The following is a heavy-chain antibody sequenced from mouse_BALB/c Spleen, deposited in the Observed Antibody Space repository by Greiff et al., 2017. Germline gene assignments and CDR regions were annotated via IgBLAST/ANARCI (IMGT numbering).Heavy chain of an antibody. CDR1: GFTFSSYA. CDR3: ARHTVVATDAMDY. CDR2: ISSGGSYT. V-gene: IGHV5-9-3*01. Sequence: EVMLVESGGGLVKPGGSLKLSCAASGFTFSSYAMSWVRQTPEKRLEWVATISSGGSYTYSPDSVKGRFTISRDNSKNTLYLQMSSLRSEDTAIYYCARHTVVATDAMDYWGQGTSVTVSS. D-gene: IGHD1-1*01. J-gene: IGHJ4*01.